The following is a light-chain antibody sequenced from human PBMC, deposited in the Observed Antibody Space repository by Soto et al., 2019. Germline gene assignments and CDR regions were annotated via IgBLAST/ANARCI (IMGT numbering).Light chain of an antibody. CDR3: AAWDDSLNDPV. V-gene: IGLV1-44*01. Sequence: QSALTQPPSASGTPGQRVTISCSGTSSNIGSNTLNWYHQLPGTTPKLLIYSNNPRPAGVRDRFSGSQSGTSASLAISGLQSEDEDYYDCAAWDDSLNDPVFGGGTKLTVL. J-gene: IGLJ2*01. CDR1: SSNIGSNT. CDR2: SNN.